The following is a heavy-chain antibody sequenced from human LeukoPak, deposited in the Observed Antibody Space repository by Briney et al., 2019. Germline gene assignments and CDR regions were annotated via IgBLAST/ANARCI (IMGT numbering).Heavy chain of an antibody. CDR2: IWYDGSNK. CDR1: GFTYSSYG. CDR3: ARDDAGEIDP. V-gene: IGHV3-33*01. Sequence: PGGSLRLSCAASGFTYSSYGMHWVRQAPGRGLEWVAVIWYDGSNKYYADSVKGRFTISRDNSKNTLYLQMNSLRAEDTAVYYCARDDAGEIDPWGQGTLVTVSS. J-gene: IGHJ5*02.